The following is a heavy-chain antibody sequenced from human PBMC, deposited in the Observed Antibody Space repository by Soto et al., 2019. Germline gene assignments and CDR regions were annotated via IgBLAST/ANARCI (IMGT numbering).Heavy chain of an antibody. CDR3: ARNEIRFSWAYGMDV. J-gene: IGHJ6*04. V-gene: IGHV3-30-3*01. CDR2: ISYDGSNK. D-gene: IGHD3-3*01. CDR1: GFTFSSYA. Sequence: QVQLVESGGGVVQPGRSLRLSCAASGFTFSSYAMHWVRQAPGKGLEWVAVISYDGSNKYYADSVKGRFTISRDNSKNPLYLQMNSLRAEDTAVYYCARNEIRFSWAYGMDVWGKGTTVTVSS.